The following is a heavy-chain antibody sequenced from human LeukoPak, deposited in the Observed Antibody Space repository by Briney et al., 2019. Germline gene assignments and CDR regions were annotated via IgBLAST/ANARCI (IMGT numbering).Heavy chain of an antibody. CDR3: ASHYGATYYYGMDV. D-gene: IGHD4-17*01. CDR2: ISSSSSYI. V-gene: IGHV3-21*01. Sequence: GGSLRLSCAASGFTFSSYSMNWVRQAPGKGLEWVSSISSSSSYIYYADSVKGRFTISRDNAKNSLYLQMNSLRAADTAVYYCASHYGATYYYGMDVWGQGTTVTVSS. J-gene: IGHJ6*02. CDR1: GFTFSSYS.